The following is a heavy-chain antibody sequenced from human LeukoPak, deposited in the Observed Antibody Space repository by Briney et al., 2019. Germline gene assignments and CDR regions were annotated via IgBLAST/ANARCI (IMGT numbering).Heavy chain of an antibody. D-gene: IGHD2-21*01. Sequence: SETLSLTCTVSGGSIGAGHWSWIRQPPGKGLEWIGYMSPSGSTNYNPSLKNRGTIFRDTSKNQFFLKLSAVTAADTAVYYCAKDRSINAFDIWGQGTVVTVSA. CDR1: GGSIGAGH. CDR3: AKDRSINAFDI. CDR2: MSPSGST. V-gene: IGHV4-59*01. J-gene: IGHJ3*02.